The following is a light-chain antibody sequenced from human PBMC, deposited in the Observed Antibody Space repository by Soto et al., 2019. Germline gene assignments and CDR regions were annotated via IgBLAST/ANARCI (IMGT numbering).Light chain of an antibody. Sequence: DIQMTDSPSTLCASFGYRVSITFRASQSIRSLLAWYQQKPGKAPKVLIFAASSLQSGVPSRFSGSRSGPDFTLTISSLQPEDFATYYCQQSYSSPPTFGQGTKVDIK. J-gene: IGKJ1*01. V-gene: IGKV1-39*01. CDR1: QSIRSL. CDR2: AAS. CDR3: QQSYSSPPT.